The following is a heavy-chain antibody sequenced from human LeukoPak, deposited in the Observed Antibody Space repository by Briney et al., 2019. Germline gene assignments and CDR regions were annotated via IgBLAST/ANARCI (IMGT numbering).Heavy chain of an antibody. CDR3: ARDLDVVGAYGMDV. CDR1: GFTVSTNY. J-gene: IGHJ6*02. Sequence: PGGSLRLSCAASGFTVSTNYMNWVRQAPGKGLEWVSVIYSAGSTYYADSVKGRFTISRDNSKNTLYLQMNSLRAEDTAVYYCARDLDVVGAYGMDVWGQGTTVTVSS. V-gene: IGHV3-53*01. D-gene: IGHD2-2*01. CDR2: IYSAGST.